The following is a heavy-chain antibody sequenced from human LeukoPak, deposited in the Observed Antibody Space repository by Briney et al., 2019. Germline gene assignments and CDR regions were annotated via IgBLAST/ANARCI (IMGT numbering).Heavy chain of an antibody. J-gene: IGHJ4*02. CDR2: ISAGGGST. CDR3: AKDAAGPEF. V-gene: IGHV3-23*01. CDR1: GLTFSDYS. Sequence: GGSLRLSCAASGLTFSDYSMTWVRQAPGKGLFWVSGISAGGGSTYYADSVKGRFTISRDNSRNTLYLQMNSLRAEDTAVYYCAKDAAGPEFWGQGTLVTVSS. D-gene: IGHD6-13*01.